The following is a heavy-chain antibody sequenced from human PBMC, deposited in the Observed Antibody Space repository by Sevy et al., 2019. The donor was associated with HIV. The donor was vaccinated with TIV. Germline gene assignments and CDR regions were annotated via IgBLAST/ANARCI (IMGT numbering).Heavy chain of an antibody. D-gene: IGHD5-18*01. V-gene: IGHV3-48*02. CDR2: ISSSSRTI. J-gene: IGHJ4*02. CDR1: GLTFSSDS. CDR3: ARDVDTPFVRSFDS. Sequence: GESLKISCVVSGLTFSSDSMNWVRQAPGKGLEWLAYISSSSRTIYYADSVEGRFTISRDNDKKSVFLQMNNLRDEDSATYYCARDVDTPFVRSFDSWGQRTLVTVSS.